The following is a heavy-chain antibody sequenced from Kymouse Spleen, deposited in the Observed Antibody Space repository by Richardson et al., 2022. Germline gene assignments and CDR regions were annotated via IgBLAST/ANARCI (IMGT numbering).Heavy chain of an antibody. CDR3: ARRWYSSSWFDP. CDR2: IYYSGST. Sequence: QLQLQESGPGLVKPSETLSLTCTVSGGSISSSSYYWGWIRQPPGKGLEWIGSIYYSGSTYYNPSLKSRVTISVDTSKNQFSLKLSSVTAADTAVYYCARRWYSSSWFDPWGQGTLVTVSS. CDR1: GGSISSSSYY. J-gene: IGHJ5*02. D-gene: IGHD6-6*01. V-gene: IGHV4-39*01.